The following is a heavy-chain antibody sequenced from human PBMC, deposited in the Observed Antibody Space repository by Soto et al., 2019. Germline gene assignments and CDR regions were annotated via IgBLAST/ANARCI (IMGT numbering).Heavy chain of an antibody. Sequence: QVQLVESGGGVVQPGRSLRLSCAASGFTFSSYAMHWVRQAPGKGLEWVAVISYDGSNKYYADSVKGRFTISRDNSKNTLYLQMNSLRAEDTAVYYCARGHLYSYGSTPHFDYWGQGTLVTVSS. CDR2: ISYDGSNK. CDR1: GFTFSSYA. V-gene: IGHV3-30-3*01. J-gene: IGHJ4*02. D-gene: IGHD5-18*01. CDR3: ARGHLYSYGSTPHFDY.